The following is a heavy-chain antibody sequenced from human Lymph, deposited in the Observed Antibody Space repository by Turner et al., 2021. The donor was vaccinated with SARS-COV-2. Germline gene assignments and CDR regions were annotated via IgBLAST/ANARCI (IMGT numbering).Heavy chain of an antibody. J-gene: IGHJ4*02. CDR2: ISYDGSNE. Sequence: QVQLVESGGGVVQPGRSLRLSCAASGFTFSSYAMHWVRQAPGKGLEWVAVISYDGSNEYYADSVQGRFTISRDNSKNTLYLQMNSLRAEDTAVYYCARGDYYGSGSYPGKTFDCWGQGTLVTVSS. D-gene: IGHD3-10*01. CDR3: ARGDYYGSGSYPGKTFDC. CDR1: GFTFSSYA. V-gene: IGHV3-30-3*01.